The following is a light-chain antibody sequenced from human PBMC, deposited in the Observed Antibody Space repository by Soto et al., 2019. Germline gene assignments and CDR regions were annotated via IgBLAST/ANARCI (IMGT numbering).Light chain of an antibody. CDR3: QQYGTTPWT. J-gene: IGKJ1*01. CDR1: QSVSNNY. CDR2: VAS. V-gene: IGKV3-20*01. Sequence: EIVLTQSPGTLSLSPGERATLSCRASQSVSNNYLAWYHQKPGRAPRLVISVASSRATGIPDRFSGSGSGTDFTLTISRLEPEDFAVYYGQQYGTTPWTFGQGTNVEFK.